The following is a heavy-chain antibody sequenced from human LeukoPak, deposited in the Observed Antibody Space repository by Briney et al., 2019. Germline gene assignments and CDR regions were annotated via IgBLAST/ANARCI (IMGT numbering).Heavy chain of an antibody. CDR2: ISSDGSNK. CDR1: GFTFSSYA. V-gene: IGHV3-30*04. Sequence: PGGSLRLSCATSGFTFSSYAMHWVRQAPGKGLEWVAVISSDGSNKYYSDSVKGRFTISRDNSKNTLFLQMNSLRTEDTAVYYCAGPYYYGSGYAFDIWGQGTMVTVSS. J-gene: IGHJ3*02. D-gene: IGHD3-10*01. CDR3: AGPYYYGSGYAFDI.